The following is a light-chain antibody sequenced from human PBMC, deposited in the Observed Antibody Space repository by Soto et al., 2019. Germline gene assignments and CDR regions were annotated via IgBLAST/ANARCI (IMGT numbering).Light chain of an antibody. CDR3: CSYAGTYSRAV. CDR2: DVT. Sequence: QSALTQPRSVSGSPGQSVTISCTGTSSDVGGYNYVSWYQQHPGKAPKLITYDVTKRPSGVPDRFSGSKSGNTASLTISGLQAEDEAEYYCCSYAGTYSRAVFGGGTKLTVL. CDR1: SSDVGGYNY. V-gene: IGLV2-11*01. J-gene: IGLJ2*01.